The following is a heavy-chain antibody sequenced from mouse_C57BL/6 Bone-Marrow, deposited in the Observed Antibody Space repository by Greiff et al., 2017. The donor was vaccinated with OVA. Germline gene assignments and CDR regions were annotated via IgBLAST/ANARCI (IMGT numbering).Heavy chain of an antibody. J-gene: IGHJ2*01. V-gene: IGHV14-2*01. D-gene: IGHD2-3*01. Sequence: EVKLMESGAELVKPGASVKLSCTASGFNIKDYYMHWVKQRTEQGLEWIGRIDPEDGETKYAPKFQGKATITADTSSNTAYLQLRSLTSEDTAVYYCARCYDCYYPYYFDYWGQGTTLTVSS. CDR1: GFNIKDYY. CDR2: IDPEDGET. CDR3: ARCYDCYYPYYFDY.